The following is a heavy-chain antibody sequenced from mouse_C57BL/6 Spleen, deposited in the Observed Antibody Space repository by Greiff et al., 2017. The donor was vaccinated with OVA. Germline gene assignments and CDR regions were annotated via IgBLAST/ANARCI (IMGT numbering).Heavy chain of an antibody. CDR3: TTSTTVVATRDY. Sequence: EVQLLASGAELVRPGASVKLSCTASGFNIKDYYMHWVKQRPEPGLAWIGWIDPEDGDTEYAPKFQGKATMTADTSSNTAYLQISSLTSEDTAVYYCTTSTTVVATRDYWGQGTSVTVSS. D-gene: IGHD1-1*01. V-gene: IGHV14-1*01. CDR2: IDPEDGDT. J-gene: IGHJ4*01. CDR1: GFNIKDYY.